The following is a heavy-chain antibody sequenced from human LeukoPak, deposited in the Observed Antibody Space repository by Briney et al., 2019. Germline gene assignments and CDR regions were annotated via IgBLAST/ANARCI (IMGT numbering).Heavy chain of an antibody. CDR1: GGSVSSGSYY. CDR2: IYYSGST. Sequence: SETLSLTCTVSGGSVSSGSYYWSWIRQPPGKGLEWIGYIYYSGSTNYNPSLKSRVTISVDTSKNQFSLKLSSVTAADTAVYYCARAQTYYYDSSGYYQPNFDYWGQGTLVTVSS. V-gene: IGHV4-61*01. J-gene: IGHJ4*02. CDR3: ARAQTYYYDSSGYYQPNFDY. D-gene: IGHD3-22*01.